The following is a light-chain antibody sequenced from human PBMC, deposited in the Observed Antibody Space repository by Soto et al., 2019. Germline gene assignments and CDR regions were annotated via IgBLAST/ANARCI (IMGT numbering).Light chain of an antibody. Sequence: EIVMTQSPATLSVSPGERATLSCRASQSVSRDLAWYQQKPGQAPRLLLYNISTRATGTPTRFSGSGSGTEFTLTISSLPSADFAVYYCQQYNDWRVTFGGVTNVEI. J-gene: IGKJ4*01. CDR1: QSVSRD. V-gene: IGKV3D-15*01. CDR2: NIS. CDR3: QQYNDWRVT.